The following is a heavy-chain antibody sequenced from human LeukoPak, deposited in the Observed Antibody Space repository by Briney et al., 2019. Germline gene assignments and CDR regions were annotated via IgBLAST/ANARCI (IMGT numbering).Heavy chain of an antibody. V-gene: IGHV3-23*01. D-gene: IGHD6-19*01. CDR1: GFTFSSYD. CDR3: AKAGVHSSGSY. J-gene: IGHJ4*02. CDR2: ISNSSSST. Sequence: GGSLRLSCAVSGFTFSSYDMIWVREAPGKGLEWVSSISNSSSSTYYADSLEGRFTISRDNSKNTLYLQKNSLRAEDTAVYYCAKAGVHSSGSYWGQGTLVTVSS.